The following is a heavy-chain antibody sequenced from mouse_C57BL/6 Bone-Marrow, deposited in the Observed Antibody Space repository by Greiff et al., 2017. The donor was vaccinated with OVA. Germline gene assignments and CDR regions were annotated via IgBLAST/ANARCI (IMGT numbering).Heavy chain of an antibody. D-gene: IGHD1-1*01. Sequence: QVQLQQSGAELARPGASVKLSCKASGYTFTSYGISWVKQRTGQGLEWIGEIYPRSGNTYYNEKFKGKATLAADKSSSTAYMELRSLTSEDSAVYFCARGYYGRYAMDYWGQGTSVTVSS. CDR1: GYTFTSYG. CDR3: ARGYYGRYAMDY. J-gene: IGHJ4*01. CDR2: IYPRSGNT. V-gene: IGHV1-81*01.